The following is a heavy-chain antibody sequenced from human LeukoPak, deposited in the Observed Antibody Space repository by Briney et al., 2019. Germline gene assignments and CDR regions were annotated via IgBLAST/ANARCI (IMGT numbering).Heavy chain of an antibody. J-gene: IGHJ4*02. Sequence: SETLSLTCTVSGGSISSYYWSWIRQPPGKGLEWIVYIYYSGSTNYNPSLKSRATISVDTSKTQFSLKLSSVTAADTAVYYCARDLGVAGNQFDYWGQGTLVTVSS. CDR1: GGSISSYY. V-gene: IGHV4-59*01. D-gene: IGHD3-3*01. CDR3: ARDLGVAGNQFDY. CDR2: IYYSGST.